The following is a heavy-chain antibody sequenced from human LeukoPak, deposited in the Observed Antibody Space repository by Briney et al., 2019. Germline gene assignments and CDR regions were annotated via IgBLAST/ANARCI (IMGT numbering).Heavy chain of an antibody. D-gene: IGHD6-13*01. J-gene: IGHJ6*02. Sequence: SETLSLTCTVSGGSISSYYWSWIRQPAGQGLEWIGRIYTSGSTNYNPSLKSRVTMSVDTSKNQFSLKLSSVTAADTAVYYCAREPNSSSWYWGYYYYYGMDVWGQGTTVTVSS. CDR1: GGSISSYY. V-gene: IGHV4-4*07. CDR3: AREPNSSSWYWGYYYYYGMDV. CDR2: IYTSGST.